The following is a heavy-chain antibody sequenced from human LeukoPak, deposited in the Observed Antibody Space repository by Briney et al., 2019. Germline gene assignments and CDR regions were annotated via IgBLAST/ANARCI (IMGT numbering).Heavy chain of an antibody. V-gene: IGHV3-74*01. CDR1: GFTFSSYW. CDR2: INSDGSST. D-gene: IGHD6-19*01. CDR3: ARDQVSSGWYGGGIDY. J-gene: IGHJ4*02. Sequence: GGSLRLSCAASGFTFSSYWMHWVRQAPGKGLVWVSRINSDGSSTSYADSVKGRFTISRDSAKNTLYLQMNSLRAEDTAVYYCARDQVSSGWYGGGIDYWGQGTLVTVSS.